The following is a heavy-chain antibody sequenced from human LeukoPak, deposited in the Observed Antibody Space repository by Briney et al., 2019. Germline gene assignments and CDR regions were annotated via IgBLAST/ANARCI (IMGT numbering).Heavy chain of an antibody. D-gene: IGHD1-26*01. V-gene: IGHV3-23*01. J-gene: IGHJ6*02. CDR3: AKGGSYYYYYGMDV. CDR2: ISGSGGST. Sequence: GGPLRLSCAASGFTFRSYTMNWVRQAPGKGLEWVSAISGSGGSTYYADSVRGRFTISRDNSKNTLYLQMNSLRAEDTAVYYCAKGGSYYYYYGMDVWGQGTTVTVSS. CDR1: GFTFRSYT.